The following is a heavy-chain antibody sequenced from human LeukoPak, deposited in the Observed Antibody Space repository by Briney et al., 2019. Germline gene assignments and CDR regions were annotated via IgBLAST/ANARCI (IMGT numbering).Heavy chain of an antibody. CDR3: ARSGVDDDAFDI. D-gene: IGHD3-3*01. CDR2: IYYSGST. Sequence: SESLSLTCTVSGGSIISDYWSWIRQPPGKGLEWIGYIYYSGSTNYNPSLKSRVTISVDKSKNQFSLKLSSVTAADTAVYYCARSGVDDDAFDIWGQGTMVTVSS. J-gene: IGHJ3*02. CDR1: GGSIISDY. V-gene: IGHV4-59*12.